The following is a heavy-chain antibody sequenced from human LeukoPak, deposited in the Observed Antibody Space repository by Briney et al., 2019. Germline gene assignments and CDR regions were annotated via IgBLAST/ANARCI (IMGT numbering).Heavy chain of an antibody. Sequence: QTGGSLRLSCAASGFTFSSYAMSWVRQAPGKGLEWVSAISGSGGSTYYADSVKGRFTISRDNSKNTLYLQMNSLRAEDTAVYYCARPTSYYDFWSGYDYWGQGTLVTVSS. V-gene: IGHV3-23*01. D-gene: IGHD3-3*01. CDR1: GFTFSSYA. CDR2: ISGSGGST. CDR3: ARPTSYYDFWSGYDY. J-gene: IGHJ4*02.